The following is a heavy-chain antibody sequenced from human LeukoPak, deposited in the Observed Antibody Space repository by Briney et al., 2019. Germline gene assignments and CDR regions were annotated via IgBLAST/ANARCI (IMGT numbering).Heavy chain of an antibody. Sequence: KPSETLSLTCAVSGYSISSGYYWGWIRQPPGKGLEWIGGIYHSGSTYYNPSLKSRVTISVDTSKNQFSLKLSSVTAADTAVYYCARRPYYYYYMDVWGKGTTVTVSS. CDR1: GYSISSGYY. CDR2: IYHSGST. CDR3: ARRPYYYYYMDV. V-gene: IGHV4-38-2*01. J-gene: IGHJ6*03.